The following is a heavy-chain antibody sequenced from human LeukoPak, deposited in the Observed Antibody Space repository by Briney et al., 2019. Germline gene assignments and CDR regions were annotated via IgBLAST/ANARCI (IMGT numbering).Heavy chain of an antibody. V-gene: IGHV3-20*04. Sequence: PGGSLRLSCAASGFTFDDYGMSWVRQVPGKGLEWVSGINWNGSGAGYADSVKGRFTISRDNSKNTLYLQMNSLRAEDTAVYYCARVYYGSGSLHYYYYYMDVWGKGTTVTISS. D-gene: IGHD3-10*01. CDR2: INWNGSGA. CDR3: ARVYYGSGSLHYYYYYMDV. J-gene: IGHJ6*03. CDR1: GFTFDDYG.